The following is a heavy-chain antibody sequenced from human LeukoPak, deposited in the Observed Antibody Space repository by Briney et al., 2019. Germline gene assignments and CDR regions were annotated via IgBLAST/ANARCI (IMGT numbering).Heavy chain of an antibody. CDR2: IRYDGSNK. J-gene: IGHJ5*02. CDR1: GFTFSSYG. D-gene: IGHD3-10*01. Sequence: PGGSLRLSCAASGFTFSSYGMHWVRQAPGKGLEWVAFIRYDGSNKYYADSVKGRFTISRDNSKNTLYLQMNSLRAEDTAVYYCAKDRVRGVINWFDPWGQGTLVTVSS. V-gene: IGHV3-30*02. CDR3: AKDRVRGVINWFDP.